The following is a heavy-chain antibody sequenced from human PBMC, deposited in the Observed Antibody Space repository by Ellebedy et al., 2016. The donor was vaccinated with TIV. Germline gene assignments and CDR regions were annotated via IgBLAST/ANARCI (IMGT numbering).Heavy chain of an antibody. CDR1: GGSISSGGYS. CDR2: IYYSGST. D-gene: IGHD3-10*01. CDR3: ARETVRGKGDY. V-gene: IGHV4-31*11. J-gene: IGHJ4*02. Sequence: MPSETLSLTCAVSGGSISSGGYSWSWIRQPPGKGLEWIGYIYYSGSTYYNPSLKSRVTISVDTSKNQFSLKLSSVTAADTAVYYCARETVRGKGDYWGQGTLVTVSS.